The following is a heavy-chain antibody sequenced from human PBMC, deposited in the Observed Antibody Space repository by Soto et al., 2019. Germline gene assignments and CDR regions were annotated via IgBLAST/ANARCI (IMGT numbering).Heavy chain of an antibody. Sequence: GGSLRLSCAASGFTFSSYSMHWVRQAPGKGLEWVSSISRRSSYIYSADSVKGRSTISRDNAKNSLYLKMNSRSDEDTAVYYCARVNYSSLSDWFDPWGQGTLVTVSS. CDR1: GFTFSSYS. CDR3: ARVNYSSLSDWFDP. J-gene: IGHJ5*01. D-gene: IGHD6-6*01. V-gene: IGHV3-21*04. CDR2: ISRRSSYI.